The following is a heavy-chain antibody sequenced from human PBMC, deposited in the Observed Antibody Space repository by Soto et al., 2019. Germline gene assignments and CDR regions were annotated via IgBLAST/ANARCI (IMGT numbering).Heavy chain of an antibody. CDR1: GGSISSGGYY. D-gene: IGHD2-2*01. Sequence: TLSLTCTVAGGSISSGGYYWSWIRQHPGKGLEWIGCIYYSGSTYYNPSLKSRVTISVDTSKNQFSLKLSSVTAADTAVYYCARDRRYCSSTSCPSYYYGMDVWGQGTTVTVSS. J-gene: IGHJ6*02. CDR2: IYYSGST. V-gene: IGHV4-31*03. CDR3: ARDRRYCSSTSCPSYYYGMDV.